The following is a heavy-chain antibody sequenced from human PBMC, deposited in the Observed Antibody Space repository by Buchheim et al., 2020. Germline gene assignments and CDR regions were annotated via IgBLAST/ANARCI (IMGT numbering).Heavy chain of an antibody. CDR2: IWYDGSNK. V-gene: IGHV3-33*01. CDR1: GFTFSSYG. CDR3: ARVALVASSGMDV. J-gene: IGHJ6*02. Sequence: QVQLVESGGGVVQPGRSLRLSCAASGFTFSSYGMHWVRQAPGKGLEWVAVIWYDGSNKYYADSVKGRFTISRDNSKNTLYLKMNSLRAEDTAVYYCARVALVASSGMDVWGQGTT. D-gene: IGHD2-8*02.